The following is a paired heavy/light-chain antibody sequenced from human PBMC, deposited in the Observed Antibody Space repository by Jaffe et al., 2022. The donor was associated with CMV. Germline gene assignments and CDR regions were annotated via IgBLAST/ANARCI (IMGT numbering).Heavy chain of an antibody. V-gene: IGHV3-53*02. CDR1: GFTVSSNY. J-gene: IGHJ3*02. Sequence: EVQLVETGGGLIQPGGSLRLSCAASGFTVSSNYMSWVRQAPGKGLEWVSVIYSGGSTYYADSVKGRFTISRDNSKNTLYLQMNSLRAEDTAVYYCASTKDYYDSSGYRSDAFDIWGQGTMVTVSS. D-gene: IGHD3-22*01. CDR2: IYSGGST. CDR3: ASTKDYYDSSGYRSDAFDI.
Light chain of an antibody. J-gene: IGKJ4*01. Sequence: DIQMTQSPSSLSASVGDRVTITCRASQGISNYLAWYQQKPGKVPKLLIYAASTLQSGVPSRFSGSGSGTDFTLTISSLQPEDVATYYCQKYNSAPPLTFGGGTKVEIK. CDR2: AAS. V-gene: IGKV1-27*01. CDR3: QKYNSAPPLT. CDR1: QGISNY.